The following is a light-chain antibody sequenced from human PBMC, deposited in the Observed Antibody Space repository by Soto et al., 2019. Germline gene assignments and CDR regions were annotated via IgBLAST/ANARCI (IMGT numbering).Light chain of an antibody. Sequence: EIVMTQSPATLSVSPGERATLSCRASQSVSSNLAWYQQKPGQAPRAVNNGASTRAAGIPARFSGSGSGPEFTLTISSLQSEDFAIYYCQQYKKWPRTFGQGTKVEIK. CDR1: QSVSSN. V-gene: IGKV3-15*01. CDR2: GAS. CDR3: QQYKKWPRT. J-gene: IGKJ1*01.